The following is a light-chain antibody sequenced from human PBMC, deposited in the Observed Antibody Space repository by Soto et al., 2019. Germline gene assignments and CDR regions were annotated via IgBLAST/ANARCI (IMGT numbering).Light chain of an antibody. Sequence: DIQMTQSPSSLSASVGDRVTIACRAGQRISSDLHWYQQKPGKAPNLLIYSASNLESGVPSRFSGSGSGTDFTLTISSLQPEDFATYYCKQSYSMPRTFGQGTKLEIK. J-gene: IGKJ2*01. CDR3: KQSYSMPRT. CDR2: SAS. CDR1: QRISSD. V-gene: IGKV1-39*01.